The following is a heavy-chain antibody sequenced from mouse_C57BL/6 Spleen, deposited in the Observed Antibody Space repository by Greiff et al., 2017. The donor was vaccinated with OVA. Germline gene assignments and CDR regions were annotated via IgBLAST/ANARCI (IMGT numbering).Heavy chain of an antibody. CDR3: ASRGYDGYPGAMDY. V-gene: IGHV5-12*01. CDR1: GFTFSDYY. D-gene: IGHD2-3*01. Sequence: EVKLMESGGGLVQPGGSLKLSCAASGFTFSDYYMYWVRQTPEKRLEWVAYISNGGGSTYYPDTVKGRFTISRDNAKNTLYLQMSRLKSEDTAMYYCASRGYDGYPGAMDYWGQGTSVTVSS. CDR2: ISNGGGST. J-gene: IGHJ4*01.